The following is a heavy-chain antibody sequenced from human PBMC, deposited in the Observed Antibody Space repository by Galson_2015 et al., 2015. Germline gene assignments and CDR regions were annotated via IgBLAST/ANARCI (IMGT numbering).Heavy chain of an antibody. CDR3: ARRRGGSGWYFDF. J-gene: IGHJ4*02. CDR1: GCSVSTSVVG. D-gene: IGHD6-19*01. V-gene: IGHV2-5*02. CDR2: IYWDDDK. Sequence: PALEKPTQPLTLPCTLSGCSVSTSVVGVVWIRQPPGEALEWLALIYWDDDKRYSPSLTSRLTITKYTSKNQVVLTMTNMDPVDRATYYCARRRGGSGWYFDFWGQGTLVTVSS.